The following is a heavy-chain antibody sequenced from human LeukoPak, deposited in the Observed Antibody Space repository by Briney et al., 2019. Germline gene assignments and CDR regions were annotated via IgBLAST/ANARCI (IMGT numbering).Heavy chain of an antibody. D-gene: IGHD4-23*01. CDR2: INHSGST. V-gene: IGHV4-34*01. Sequence: SETLSLTCAVYGGSFSGYYWSWIRQPPGKGLEWIGEINHSGSTNYNPSLKSRVTISVDTSKNQFSLKLSSVTAADTAVYYCARATVVTPTGGAFDIWGQGTMVTVSS. CDR1: GGSFSGYY. J-gene: IGHJ3*02. CDR3: ARATVVTPTGGAFDI.